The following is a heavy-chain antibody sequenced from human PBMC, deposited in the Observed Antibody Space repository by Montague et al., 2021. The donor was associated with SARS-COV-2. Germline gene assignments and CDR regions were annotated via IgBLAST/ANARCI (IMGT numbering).Heavy chain of an antibody. Sequence: PALVKPTQTLTLTCTFSGFSLSTSGMYVSWIRQPPGKAPEWLALIDWDDDKYYSTSLKTRLTISKDTSKNQVVLTMTNMDPVDTATYYCARSHYDILTGYYTVFDYWGQGTLVTVSS. D-gene: IGHD3-9*01. CDR1: GFSLSTSGMY. J-gene: IGHJ4*02. CDR3: ARSHYDILTGYYTVFDY. V-gene: IGHV2-70*01. CDR2: IDWDDDK.